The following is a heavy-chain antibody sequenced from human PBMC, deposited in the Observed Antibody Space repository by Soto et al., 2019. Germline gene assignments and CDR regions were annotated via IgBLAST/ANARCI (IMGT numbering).Heavy chain of an antibody. D-gene: IGHD3-10*01. V-gene: IGHV3-7*03. CDR1: GFSFRNHW. Sequence: PGGSLRLSCEASGFSFRNHWMTWVRQAPGRGLEWVANIKQDGTEKYYVDSVKGRFIISRDNARNSLYLQMNSLRAEDTAVYYCASRPSDVYYYGVFDYWRRRTLVTVSS. CDR3: ASRPSDVYYYGVFDY. J-gene: IGHJ4*02. CDR2: IKQDGTEK.